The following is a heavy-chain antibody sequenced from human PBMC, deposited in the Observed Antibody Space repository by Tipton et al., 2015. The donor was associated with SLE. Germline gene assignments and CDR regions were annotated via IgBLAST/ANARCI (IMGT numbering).Heavy chain of an antibody. V-gene: IGHV3-21*01. CDR1: GFTFSSYS. CDR3: ARSDAYDIPGAFDI. Sequence: SLRLSCAVSGFTFSSYSMNWVRQAPGKGLEWVSSISSSSSYIYYADSVKGRFTISRDNAKNSLYLQMNSLRAEDTAVYYCARSDAYDIPGAFDIWGQGTMVTVSS. D-gene: IGHD3-9*01. J-gene: IGHJ3*02. CDR2: ISSSSSYI.